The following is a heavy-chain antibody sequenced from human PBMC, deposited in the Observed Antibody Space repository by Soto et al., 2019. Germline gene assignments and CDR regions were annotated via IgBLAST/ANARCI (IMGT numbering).Heavy chain of an antibody. V-gene: IGHV3-23*01. D-gene: IGHD3-22*01. CDR3: ASGGYDSNVIDY. CDR2: LNPGGSTT. Sequence: GSLRLSCAASGLTLSRHAMAWARQAPGQGLEGVATLNPGGSTTHDADSVKGRFTISRDNSRNTVDLQMNNLRAEDTAVYYCASGGYDSNVIDYWGQGTLVTVSS. CDR1: GLTLSRHA. J-gene: IGHJ4*02.